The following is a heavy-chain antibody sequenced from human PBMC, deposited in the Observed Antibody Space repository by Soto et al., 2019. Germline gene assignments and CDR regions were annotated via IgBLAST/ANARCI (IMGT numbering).Heavy chain of an antibody. D-gene: IGHD6-19*01. CDR3: ARLLYSSGWYRFDY. CDR1: GGSISSYY. V-gene: IGHV4-59*08. CDR2: IYYSGST. J-gene: IGHJ4*02. Sequence: SETLSLTCTVSGGSISSYYWSWIRQPPGKGLEWIGYIYYSGSTNYNPSLKSRVTISVDTSKNRFSLKLSSVTAADTAVYYCARLLYSSGWYRFDYWGQGTLVTVSS.